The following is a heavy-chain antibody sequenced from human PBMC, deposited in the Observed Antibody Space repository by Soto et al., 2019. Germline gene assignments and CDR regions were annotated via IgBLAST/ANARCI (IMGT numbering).Heavy chain of an antibody. CDR1: GGTFSSYA. V-gene: IGHV1-69*06. Sequence: SVKVSCKASGGTFSSYAISWVRQAPGQGLEWMGGIIPIFGTANYAQKFQGRVTITADKSTSTAYMELSSLRSEDTAVYYCASGKYYYDSSGHEEWGAFDICGQRTMVTVSS. J-gene: IGHJ3*02. CDR3: ASGKYYYDSSGHEEWGAFDI. CDR2: IIPIFGTA. D-gene: IGHD3-22*01.